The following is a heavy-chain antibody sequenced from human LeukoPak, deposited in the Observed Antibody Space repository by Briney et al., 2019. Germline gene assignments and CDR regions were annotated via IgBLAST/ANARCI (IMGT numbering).Heavy chain of an antibody. J-gene: IGHJ3*02. CDR2: INHSGST. D-gene: IGHD3-16*02. Sequence: SETLSLTCAVYGGSFSGYYWSWIRQPPGKGLEWIGEINHSGSTNYNPPLKSRVTISVDTSKNQFSLKLSSVTAADTAVYYCARGRGYYDYVWGSYRPPDAFDIWGQGTMVTVSS. CDR3: ARGRGYYDYVWGSYRPPDAFDI. CDR1: GGSFSGYY. V-gene: IGHV4-34*01.